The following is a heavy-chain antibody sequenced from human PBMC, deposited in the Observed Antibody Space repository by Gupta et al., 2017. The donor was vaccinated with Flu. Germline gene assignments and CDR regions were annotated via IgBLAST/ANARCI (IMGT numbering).Heavy chain of an antibody. J-gene: IGHJ5*02. CDR2: INHSGST. CDR3: ARGLFVVVPAAIIGNWFDP. D-gene: IGHD2-2*02. Sequence: KGLEWIGEINHSGSTNYNPSLKSRVTISVDTSKNQFSLKLSSVTAADTAVYYCARGLFVVVPAAIIGNWFDPWGQGTLVTVSS. V-gene: IGHV4-34*01.